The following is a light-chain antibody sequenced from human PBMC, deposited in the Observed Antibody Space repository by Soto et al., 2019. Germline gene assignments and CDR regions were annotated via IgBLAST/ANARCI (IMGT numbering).Light chain of an antibody. CDR3: QQYKDWPPYT. CDR2: GAS. Sequence: EILMTQSQATLSFSPGERATLSCRASQRISSNVAWYQQKPGQAPRLLIYGASTRATGVPARFSGGGSGTDFTLTISSLQSEDFAVYFCQQYKDWPPYTVGQGTKLEIK. V-gene: IGKV3-15*01. J-gene: IGKJ2*01. CDR1: QRISSN.